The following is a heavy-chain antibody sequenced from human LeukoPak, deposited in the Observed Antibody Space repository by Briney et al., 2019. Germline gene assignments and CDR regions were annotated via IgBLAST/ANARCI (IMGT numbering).Heavy chain of an antibody. CDR3: ASTVVPAAAVGDYYYYYGMDV. D-gene: IGHD2-2*01. V-gene: IGHV1-69*13. J-gene: IGHJ6*04. CDR2: IIPIFGTA. CDR1: GGTFSSYA. Sequence: SVKVSCKASGGTFSSYAISWVRQAPGQGLEWMGGIIPIFGTANYAQKFQGRVTITADESTSTAYMELSSLRSEDTAVYYCASTVVPAAAVGDYYYYYGMDVWGKGTTVTVSS.